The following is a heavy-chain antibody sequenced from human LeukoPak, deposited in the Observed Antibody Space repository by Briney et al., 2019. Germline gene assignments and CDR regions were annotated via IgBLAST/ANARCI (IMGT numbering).Heavy chain of an antibody. Sequence: PGGSLRLSCAASGFTFSSYAMSWVRQAPGKGLEWVSAISGSGGSTYYADSVKGRFTISRDNSKNTLYLQMNSLRAEDTAVYYCAKEFGGRLWGDGFLYSSSWYWDYWGQGTLVTVSS. J-gene: IGHJ4*02. V-gene: IGHV3-23*01. CDR1: GFTFSSYA. CDR3: AKEFGGRLWGDGFLYSSSWYWDY. D-gene: IGHD6-13*01. CDR2: ISGSGGST.